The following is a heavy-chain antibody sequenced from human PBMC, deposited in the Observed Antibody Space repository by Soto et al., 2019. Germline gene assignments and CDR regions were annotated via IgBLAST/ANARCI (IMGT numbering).Heavy chain of an antibody. Sequence: SGGSLRLSCAASGFTFSSYAMHWVRQAPGKGLEWVAVISYDGSNKYYADSVKGRFTISRDNSKNTLYLQMNSLRAEDTAVYYCARDVDTAMVTRSVYWGHGPLV. V-gene: IGHV3-30-3*01. J-gene: IGHJ4*01. CDR3: ARDVDTAMVTRSVY. CDR2: ISYDGSNK. D-gene: IGHD5-18*01. CDR1: GFTFSSYA.